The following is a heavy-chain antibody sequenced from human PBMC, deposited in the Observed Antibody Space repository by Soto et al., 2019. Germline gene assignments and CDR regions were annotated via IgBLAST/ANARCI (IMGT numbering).Heavy chain of an antibody. V-gene: IGHV1-18*01. CDR3: ARDLHRGWELLPYAKDAFDI. D-gene: IGHD1-26*01. CDR2: ISAYNGNT. J-gene: IGHJ3*02. Sequence: QVQLVQSGAEVKKPGASVKVSCKASGYTFTSYGISWVRQAPGQGLEWMGWISAYNGNTNYAQKLQGRVTMTTDTYTSTAYMEQRSLRSDDTAVYYCARDLHRGWELLPYAKDAFDIWGQGTMVTVSS. CDR1: GYTFTSYG.